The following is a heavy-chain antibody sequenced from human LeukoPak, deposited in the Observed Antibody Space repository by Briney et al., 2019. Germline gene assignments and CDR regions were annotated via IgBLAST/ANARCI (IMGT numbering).Heavy chain of an antibody. D-gene: IGHD6-6*01. CDR3: AKGGNSEYSSSSY. CDR1: GVSISDDRYY. CDR2: KYYSGSA. J-gene: IGHJ4*02. V-gene: IGHV4-30-4*08. Sequence: PSETLSLTCNVSGVSISDDRYYWTWIRQRPGKGLEWIGYKYYSGSAKYNPSLKSRVTISVDTSKNQFSLKLNSVTAADTAVYYCAKGGNSEYSSSSYWGQGTLVTVSS.